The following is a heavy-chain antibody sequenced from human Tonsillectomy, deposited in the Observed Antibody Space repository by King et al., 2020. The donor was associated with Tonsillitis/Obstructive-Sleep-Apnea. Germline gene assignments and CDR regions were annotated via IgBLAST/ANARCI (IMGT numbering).Heavy chain of an antibody. V-gene: IGHV3-7*03. D-gene: IGHD3-10*01. J-gene: IGHJ6*02. CDR1: GFTFSSYW. CDR3: AGGGWFGEMDV. CDR2: IKQDGSEK. Sequence: VQLVESGGGLVQPGGSLRLSCAASGFTFSSYWMSWVRQAPGKGLEWVANIKQDGSEKYYVDSVKGRFTISRDNGKNSLYLQMHSLRAEDTAVYHCAGGGWFGEMDVWGQGTTVTVSS.